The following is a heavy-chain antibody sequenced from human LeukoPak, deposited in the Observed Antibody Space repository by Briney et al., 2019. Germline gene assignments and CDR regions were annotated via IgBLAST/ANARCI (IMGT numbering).Heavy chain of an antibody. V-gene: IGHV4-61*08. CDR1: GGSISSGGYY. Sequence: SETLSLTCTVSGGSISSGGYYWSWIRQHPGKGLEWIGYIYYSGSTYYNPSLKSRVTISVDTSKNQFSLKLSSVTAADTAVYYCARLGIAARTFDYWGQGTLVTVSS. CDR2: IYYSGST. CDR3: ARLGIAARTFDY. D-gene: IGHD6-6*01. J-gene: IGHJ4*02.